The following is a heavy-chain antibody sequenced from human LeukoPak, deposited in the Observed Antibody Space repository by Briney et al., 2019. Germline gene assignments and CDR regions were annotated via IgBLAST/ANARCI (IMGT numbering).Heavy chain of an antibody. CDR3: ARGSSGWYWFDP. CDR1: GGSISSGGYY. V-gene: IGHV4-61*02. D-gene: IGHD6-19*01. CDR2: IYTSGST. Sequence: SETLSLTCAVSGGSISSGGYYWSWIRQPAGKGLEWIGRIYTSGSTNYNPSLKSRVTMSVDTSKNQFSLKLSSVTAADTAVYYCARGSSGWYWFDPWGQGTLVTVSS. J-gene: IGHJ5*02.